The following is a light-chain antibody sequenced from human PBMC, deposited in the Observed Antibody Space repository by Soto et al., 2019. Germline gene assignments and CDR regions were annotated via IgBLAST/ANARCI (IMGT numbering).Light chain of an antibody. V-gene: IGKV1-5*01. CDR3: QQYNSYSWT. CDR1: QSISSW. CDR2: DAS. Sequence: DIQMTQSPSTLSASVGDRVTTTCRASQSISSWLAWYQQKPGKAPKLLIYDASSLESGVPSRFSGSGSGTEFTLAISSLQTDDFATYYCQQYNSYSWTFGQGTKVEIK. J-gene: IGKJ1*01.